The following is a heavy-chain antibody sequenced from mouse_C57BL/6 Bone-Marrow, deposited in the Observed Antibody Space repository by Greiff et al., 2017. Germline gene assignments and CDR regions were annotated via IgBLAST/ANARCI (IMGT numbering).Heavy chain of an antibody. Sequence: VQLKQSGAELVRPGASVQLSCTASGFNIKDDYMHWVKQRPEQGLEWIGWIAPENGDTEYASQFQGKAPITADTSSNTAYLQLSSLTSEDNAVYNCTRWLLLDYWGQGTTRTVSS. CDR2: IAPENGDT. CDR1: GFNIKDDY. D-gene: IGHD2-3*01. CDR3: TRWLLLDY. J-gene: IGHJ2*01. V-gene: IGHV14-4*01.